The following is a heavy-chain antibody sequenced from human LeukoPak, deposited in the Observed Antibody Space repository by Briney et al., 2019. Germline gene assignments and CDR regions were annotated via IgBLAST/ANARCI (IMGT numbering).Heavy chain of an antibody. CDR2: IIPIFGTA. Sequence: SVKVSCKGSRGTFSSYAISWVRQAPGQGLEWMGRIIPIFGTANYAQKFQGRVTITTDESTSTAYMELNSLRSEDTAVYYCAREVAGEAGDWGQGTLVTVSS. D-gene: IGHD6-19*01. V-gene: IGHV1-69*05. J-gene: IGHJ4*02. CDR1: RGTFSSYA. CDR3: AREVAGEAGD.